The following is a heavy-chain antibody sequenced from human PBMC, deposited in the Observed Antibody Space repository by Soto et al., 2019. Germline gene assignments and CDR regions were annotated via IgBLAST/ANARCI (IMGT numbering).Heavy chain of an antibody. D-gene: IGHD1-1*01. V-gene: IGHV4-59*01. CDR2: IYYSGST. J-gene: IGHJ4*02. CDR3: ARATGSPYYFDY. CDR1: GGSISSYY. Sequence: KASETLSLTCTVSGGSISSYYWSWIRQPPGKGLEWIGYIYYSGSTNYNPSLKSRVTISVDTSKNQFSLKLSSVTAADTAVYYCARATGSPYYFDYWGQGTLVTVSS.